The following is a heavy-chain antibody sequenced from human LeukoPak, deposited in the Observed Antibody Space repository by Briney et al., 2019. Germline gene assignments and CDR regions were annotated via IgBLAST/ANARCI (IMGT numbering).Heavy chain of an antibody. CDR2: VYTSGRT. CDR3: AREVRYFDWLLPHTHLGYYYYGIDV. Sequence: PSETLSLTCTVSGGSISSYYWSWIRQPAGKGLERIGRVYTSGRTNYNPPLKSRVTMSVDTSKNQFSLKLSSVTAADTAVYYCAREVRYFDWLLPHTHLGYYYYGIDVWGQGTTVTVSS. D-gene: IGHD3-9*01. CDR1: GGSISSYY. J-gene: IGHJ6*02. V-gene: IGHV4-4*07.